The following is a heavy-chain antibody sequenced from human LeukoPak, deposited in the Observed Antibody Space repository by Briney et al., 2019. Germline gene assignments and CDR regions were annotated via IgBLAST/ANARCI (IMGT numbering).Heavy chain of an antibody. D-gene: IGHD2-15*01. CDR3: ARGNAVVVVAALDY. Sequence: GASVKVSCKASGYTFTGYYMHWVRQAPGQGLEWMGWISAYNGNTNYAQKLQGRVTMTTDTSTSTAYMELRSLRSDDTAVYYCARGNAVVVVAALDYWGQGTLVTVSS. CDR2: ISAYNGNT. V-gene: IGHV1-18*04. CDR1: GYTFTGYY. J-gene: IGHJ4*02.